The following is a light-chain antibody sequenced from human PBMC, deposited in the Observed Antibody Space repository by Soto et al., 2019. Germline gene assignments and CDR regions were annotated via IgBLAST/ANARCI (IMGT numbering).Light chain of an antibody. Sequence: QSVLTQPRSVSGSPGQSVTISCTGTSGDIGSYNRVSWYQQHPGKAPKLIIYEVTDRPSGVSNRFSGSKSGNTASLTISGLQAEDEAEYYCSSYTNTNTRACVFGTGTKVTVL. J-gene: IGLJ1*01. CDR1: SGDIGSYNR. V-gene: IGLV2-14*01. CDR3: SSYTNTNTRACV. CDR2: EVT.